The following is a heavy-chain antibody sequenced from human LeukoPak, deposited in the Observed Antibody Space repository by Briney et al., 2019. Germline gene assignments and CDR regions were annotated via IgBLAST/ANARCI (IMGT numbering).Heavy chain of an antibody. J-gene: IGHJ4*02. V-gene: IGHV3-23*01. CDR2: ISDSGDST. Sequence: GGSLRLSCEASGYTFSSYAMSWVRQAPGKGLEWVSVISDSGDSTSYADSVKGRFTISRDSSKSTLYLQVDSLRAEDTAVYYCAAARALACPFDYWGQGTLVTVSS. D-gene: IGHD6-19*01. CDR1: GYTFSSYA. CDR3: AAARALACPFDY.